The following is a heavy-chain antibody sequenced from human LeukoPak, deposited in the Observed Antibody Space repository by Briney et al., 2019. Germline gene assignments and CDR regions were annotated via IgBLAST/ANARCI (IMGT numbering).Heavy chain of an antibody. V-gene: IGHV3-7*04. CDR2: IKQDGSEK. CDR1: GFTFSNYW. J-gene: IGHJ4*02. D-gene: IGHD2-2*01. Sequence: GGSLRLSCAASGFTFSNYWMTWVRQAPGKGLEWVANIKQDGSEKYYVDSVKGRFTISRDNAKNSLYLQMNSLRAEDTAVYYCARGVLPAASSFTYWGQGTLVTVSS. CDR3: ARGVLPAASSFTY.